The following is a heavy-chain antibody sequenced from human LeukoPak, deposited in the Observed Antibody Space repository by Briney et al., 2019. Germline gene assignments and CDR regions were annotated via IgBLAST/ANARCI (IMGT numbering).Heavy chain of an antibody. V-gene: IGHV4-39*01. CDR2: IYYSGST. CDR3: ASRNDILTGYVFDF. J-gene: IGHJ4*02. D-gene: IGHD3-9*01. Sequence: SETLCLTCTVSSGSVSSSIYYWGWIRQPPGKGLEWLGSIYYSGSTSYNPSLKSRVTISGDTSKNQFSLKLTSVTAADTAVYYCASRNDILTGYVFDFWGQGTLVTVSS. CDR1: SGSVSSSIYY.